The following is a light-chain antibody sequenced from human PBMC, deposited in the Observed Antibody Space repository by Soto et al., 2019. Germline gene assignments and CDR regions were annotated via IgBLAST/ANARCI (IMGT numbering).Light chain of an antibody. J-gene: IGLJ1*01. CDR1: NIGSKR. CDR3: NVWDSSSDHPGV. Sequence: SYELTQPPSVSVAPGKTASITCGGNNIGSKRVHWYQQKPGQAPVLVIYYDSDRPSGIPERFSGSNSGNTATLTISRVEAGDEADYYCNVWDSSSDHPGVFGTGTKLTVL. CDR2: YDS. V-gene: IGLV3-21*04.